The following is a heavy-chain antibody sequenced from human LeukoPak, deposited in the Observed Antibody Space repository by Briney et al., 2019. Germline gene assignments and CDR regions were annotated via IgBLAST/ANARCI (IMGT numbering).Heavy chain of an antibody. CDR2: IYYSGSP. D-gene: IGHD3-16*01. Sequence: PSETLSLTCAVYGGSFSGYYWSWIRQPPGKGLEWIGYIYYSGSPNYNPSLKSRVTISVDTSKNQFSLKLSSVTAADTAVYYCAREGGSLDYWGQGTLVTVSS. CDR1: GGSFSGYY. V-gene: IGHV4-59*01. J-gene: IGHJ4*02. CDR3: AREGGSLDY.